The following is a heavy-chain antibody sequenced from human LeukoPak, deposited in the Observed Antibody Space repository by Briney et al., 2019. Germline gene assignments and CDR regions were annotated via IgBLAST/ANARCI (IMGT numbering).Heavy chain of an antibody. J-gene: IGHJ4*02. Sequence: GASVKVSCKASGYTFTGYYMHWVRQAPGQGLEWMGWINPNSGGTNYAQKFQGRVTMTRDTSISTAYMELSRLTSDDTAVYYCAREESSGWYYWGQGTLVTVSS. D-gene: IGHD6-19*01. V-gene: IGHV1-2*02. CDR3: AREESSGWYY. CDR2: INPNSGGT. CDR1: GYTFTGYY.